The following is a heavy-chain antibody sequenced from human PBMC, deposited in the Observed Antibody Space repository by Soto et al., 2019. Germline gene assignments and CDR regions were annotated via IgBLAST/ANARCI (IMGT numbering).Heavy chain of an antibody. CDR1: GFTFSSYA. CDR2: ISGSGGST. J-gene: IGHJ6*02. V-gene: IGHV3-23*01. Sequence: GSLRLSCAAXGFTFSSYAMSWVRQAPGKGLEWVSAISGSGGSTYYADSVKGRFTISRDNSKNTLYLQMNSLRAEDTAVYYCAKYSGSGRVYYGMDVWGQGTTVTVSS. CDR3: AKYSGSGRVYYGMDV. D-gene: IGHD3-10*01.